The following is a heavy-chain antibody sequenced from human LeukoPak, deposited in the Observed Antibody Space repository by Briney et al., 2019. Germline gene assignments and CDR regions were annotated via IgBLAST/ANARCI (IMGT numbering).Heavy chain of an antibody. CDR2: ISSSSSTI. CDR1: GFTFSNYN. V-gene: IGHV3-48*02. D-gene: IGHD3-16*01. J-gene: IGHJ5*01. CDR3: VRGLDS. Sequence: GGSLRLSCAASGFTFSNYNMNWVRQAPGKGREWVSYISSSSSTIYYADSVKGRFTISRDNAKKTLYLQMNSLRDEDTAVYYCVRGLDSWGLGTLVTVSS.